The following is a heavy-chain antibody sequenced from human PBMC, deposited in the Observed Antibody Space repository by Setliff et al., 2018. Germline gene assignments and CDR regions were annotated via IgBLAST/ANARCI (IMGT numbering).Heavy chain of an antibody. CDR3: TTDNAGVNGDYADYYYYYGLDV. CDR2: IKSKTDGGTT. Sequence: GGSLRLSCAASGFTFSYAWMSWVRQAPGTGLEWVGRIKSKTDGGTTDYAAPVKDRFTILRDDSKNTLYLQMNSLKTEDTAVYYCTTDNAGVNGDYADYYYYYGLDVWGQGTTVTVSS. V-gene: IGHV3-15*01. CDR1: GFTFSYAW. D-gene: IGHD4-17*01. J-gene: IGHJ6*02.